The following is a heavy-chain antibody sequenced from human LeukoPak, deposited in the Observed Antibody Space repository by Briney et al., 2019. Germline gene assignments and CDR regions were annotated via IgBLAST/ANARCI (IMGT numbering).Heavy chain of an antibody. Sequence: PSETLSLTCTVSGGSISSSSYYWGWIRQPPGKGLEWIGSIYFGGSTYYNPSLKSRVTMSVDTSKNQFSLKLSSVTAADTAVYYCAREGVRYCSSTSCSGFDPWGQGTLVTVSS. D-gene: IGHD2-2*01. V-gene: IGHV4-39*07. J-gene: IGHJ5*02. CDR3: AREGVRYCSSTSCSGFDP. CDR1: GGSISSSSYY. CDR2: IYFGGST.